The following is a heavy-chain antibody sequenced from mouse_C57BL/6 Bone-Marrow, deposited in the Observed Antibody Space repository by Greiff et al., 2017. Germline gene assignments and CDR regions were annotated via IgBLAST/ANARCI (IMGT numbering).Heavy chain of an antibody. D-gene: IGHD4-1*01. J-gene: IGHJ2*01. CDR1: GYTFTGSW. CDR2: ILPGSGST. Sequence: QVQLQQSGAELMKPGASVKLSCKATGYTFTGSWIEWVKQRPGHGLEWIGEILPGSGSTNYNEKFKSKATFTADTSSNTAYMQLSSLTTEDSAISYGAKTGTVGYFDFWGQGTTLTVSS. V-gene: IGHV1-9*01. CDR3: AKTGTVGYFDF.